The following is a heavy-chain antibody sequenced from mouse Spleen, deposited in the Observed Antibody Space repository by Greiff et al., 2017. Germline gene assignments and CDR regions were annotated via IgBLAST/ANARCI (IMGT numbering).Heavy chain of an antibody. Sequence: QVQLQQPGAELVKPGASVKVSCKASGYTFTSYWMHWVKQRPGQGLEWIGRIHPSDSDTNYNQKFKGKATLTVDKSSSTAYMQLSSLTSEDTAMYYCARHRDRYDRDYYAMDYWGQGTSVTVSS. V-gene: IGHV1-74*01. D-gene: IGHD2-14*01. CDR1: GYTFTSYW. J-gene: IGHJ4*01. CDR2: IHPSDSDT. CDR3: ARHRDRYDRDYYAMDY.